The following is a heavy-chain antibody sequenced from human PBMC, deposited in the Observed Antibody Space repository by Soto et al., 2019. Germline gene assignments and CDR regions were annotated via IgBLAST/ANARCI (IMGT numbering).Heavy chain of an antibody. V-gene: IGHV3-21*01. CDR3: ARKKFSKGSSPYGTDV. CDR1: GFTLSSYS. CDR2: ISSSSSYI. J-gene: IGHJ6*02. Sequence: GGPLRLSCAASGFTLSSYSMNWVGQAPGKGLEWVSSISSSSSYIYYADSVKGRFTISRDNAKNSLYLQMNSLRAEDTAVYYCARKKFSKGSSPYGTDVWGQGTTVTVSS. D-gene: IGHD1-26*01.